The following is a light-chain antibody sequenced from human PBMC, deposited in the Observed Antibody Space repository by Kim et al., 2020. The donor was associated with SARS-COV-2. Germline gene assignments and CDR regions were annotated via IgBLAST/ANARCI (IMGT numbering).Light chain of an antibody. CDR3: QAWDNSTWV. J-gene: IGLJ3*02. CDR1: RLGDKY. V-gene: IGLV3-1*01. CDR2: EDS. Sequence: SYELTQPPSVSVFPGQTASITCSGDRLGDKYACWYQQKPGQSPLLVIYEDSKRPSGIPERFSGSNSGNTATLTISGTQAMDEADYYCQAWDNSTWVFGGGTQLTVL.